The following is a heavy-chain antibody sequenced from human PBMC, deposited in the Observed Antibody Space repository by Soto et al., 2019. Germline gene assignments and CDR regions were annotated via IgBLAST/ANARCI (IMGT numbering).Heavy chain of an antibody. CDR3: ASKPNKWNIWMVY. Sequence: SDTLSLTCTVSGGSISSYYWSWIRQPPGKGLEWIGYIYYSGSTNYNPSLKSRVTMSVDKSNNQFSLRLSSVTAADTAVYYCASKPNKWNIWMVYWGPGILVTVSS. V-gene: IGHV4-59*12. CDR1: GGSISSYY. D-gene: IGHD1-1*01. J-gene: IGHJ4*02. CDR2: IYYSGST.